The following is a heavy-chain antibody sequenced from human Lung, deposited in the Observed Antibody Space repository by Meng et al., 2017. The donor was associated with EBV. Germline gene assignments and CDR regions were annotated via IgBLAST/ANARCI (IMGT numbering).Heavy chain of an antibody. CDR1: GYTLTSYA. D-gene: IGHD3-22*01. J-gene: IGHJ4*02. Sequence: HVKRVQLGAEVKKPGASVKVSCKASGYTLTSYAMHWVRQAPGQRLEWMGWINAGNGNTKYSQRFQGRVTITRDTSASTAYMELSSLRSEDTTVYYCARAGYDSSGYYPQPFDYWGQGTLVTVSS. CDR3: ARAGYDSSGYYPQPFDY. CDR2: INAGNGNT. V-gene: IGHV1-3*01.